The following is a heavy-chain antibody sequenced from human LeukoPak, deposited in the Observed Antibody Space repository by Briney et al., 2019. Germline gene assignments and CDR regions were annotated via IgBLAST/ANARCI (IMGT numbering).Heavy chain of an antibody. CDR2: INTNTGEP. Sequence: ASVKLSCKASGYTFTSYDINWVRHASGQGLEWMGWINTNTGEPTYAQGFTGRFVFSLDTSVSSTAYLLISSLKAEDTAMYYCARGSKQGVSYTDGPMVRGVINLDYWGQGILVTVSS. CDR1: GYTFTSYD. D-gene: IGHD3-10*01. CDR3: ARGSKQGVSYTDGPMVRGVINLDY. V-gene: IGHV7-4-1*02. J-gene: IGHJ4*02.